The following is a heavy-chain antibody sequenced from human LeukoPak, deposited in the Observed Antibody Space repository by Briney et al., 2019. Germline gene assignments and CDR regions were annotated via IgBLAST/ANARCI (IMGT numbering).Heavy chain of an antibody. CDR2: VYSRGST. CDR1: GGSISSGDYY. D-gene: IGHD3-10*01. V-gene: IGHV4-30-4*08. Sequence: PSETLSLTCTVSGGSISSGDYYWSWIRQPPGKGMEWLGYVYSRGSTYYHPALKSRLTISVHTSQNQFSLKLSSVTAADTAVYYCARAGIYGSGSYSPNWFHPWGQRTLVTVSS. CDR3: ARAGIYGSGSYSPNWFHP. J-gene: IGHJ5*02.